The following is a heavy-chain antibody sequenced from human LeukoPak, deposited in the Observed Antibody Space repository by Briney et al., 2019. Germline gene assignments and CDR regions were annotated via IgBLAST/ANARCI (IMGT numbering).Heavy chain of an antibody. D-gene: IGHD4-17*01. Sequence: SETLSLTCTVSGGSISNTIDYWGWIRQPPGKGLEWIGNIYYSGNTYYNPSLKSRVTISVDTSKNQFSLKLRSVTAADTAVYYCARHTVSDWYFDLWGRGTLVTVSS. J-gene: IGHJ2*01. CDR1: GGSISNTIDY. CDR2: IYYSGNT. V-gene: IGHV4-39*01. CDR3: ARHTVSDWYFDL.